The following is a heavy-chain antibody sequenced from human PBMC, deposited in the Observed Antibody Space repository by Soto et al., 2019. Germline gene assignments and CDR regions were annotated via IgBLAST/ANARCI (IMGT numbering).Heavy chain of an antibody. Sequence: SETLSVPYAVSGGTISTYDWWTWVRQPPGKGLEWIGDIHHTGSTTNYSPSLQSRVTVSIDKSENQFSLRLTSVTAADTAVYYCASRDCTNNVCQFPSCQATLVTVS. CDR3: ASRDCTNNVCQFP. CDR1: GGTISTYDW. V-gene: IGHV4-4*02. J-gene: IGHJ5*02. CDR2: IHHTGSTT. D-gene: IGHD2-8*01.